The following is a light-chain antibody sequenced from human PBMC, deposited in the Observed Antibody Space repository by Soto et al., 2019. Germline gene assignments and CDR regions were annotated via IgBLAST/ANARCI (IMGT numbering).Light chain of an antibody. V-gene: IGKV3-20*01. CDR3: QQYGSSGT. J-gene: IGKJ1*01. Sequence: EILLTQSPGTLSLSPGERATLSCRASQSVSNNYLAWYQQKPGQAPRLLIYGASNRATGIPDRFSGSGSGTDFTFTISRLEPEDFAVYYCQQYGSSGTFGQGTKVDIK. CDR2: GAS. CDR1: QSVSNNY.